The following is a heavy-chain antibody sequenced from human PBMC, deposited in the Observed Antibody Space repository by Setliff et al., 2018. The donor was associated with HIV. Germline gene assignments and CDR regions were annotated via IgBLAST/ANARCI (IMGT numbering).Heavy chain of an antibody. CDR2: VIYTRST. D-gene: IGHD6-13*01. J-gene: IGHJ4*02. V-gene: IGHV4-39*01. Sequence: SETLSLTCSVSGDSINNNNYYWVRIRRPTGKGLEWIASVIYTRSTYYRPSLKSRVTLSADTSKYQFSLKLGLVTDADTAVYFCASNAAAAPFRYWGQGTLVTVSS. CDR3: ASNAAAAPFRY. CDR1: GDSINNNNYY.